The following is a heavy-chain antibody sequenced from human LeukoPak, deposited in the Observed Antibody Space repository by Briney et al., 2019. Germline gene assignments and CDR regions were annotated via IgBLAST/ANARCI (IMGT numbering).Heavy chain of an antibody. J-gene: IGHJ3*01. V-gene: IGHV5-51*01. CDR1: GYSFTSYC. CDR2: IYPGDSGP. CDR3: GMSGDRVPLQDDVFDV. D-gene: IGHD1-26*01. Sequence: GESLKISCKVSGYSFTSYCIGWVRQMPGKGLEWMGIIYPGDSGPTYSPSFQGQVTISVDKSINTAYLQWSSLQASDTAMYYCGMSGDRVPLQDDVFDVWGQGTMVAVSS.